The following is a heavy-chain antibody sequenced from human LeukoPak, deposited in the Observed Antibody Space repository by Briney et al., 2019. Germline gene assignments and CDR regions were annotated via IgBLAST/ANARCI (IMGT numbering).Heavy chain of an antibody. CDR2: INGDGSST. J-gene: IGHJ4*02. V-gene: IGHV3-74*01. D-gene: IGHD2-2*01. CDR3: ARVYPYCARTNCWFEY. CDR1: GFTFSIYW. Sequence: GGSLRLSCAASGFTFSIYWMHWVRQAPGKGLVWVSHINGDGSSTSYADSVKGRFTISRDNAKNTLYLRMNSLEAEDTAVYYCARVYPYCARTNCWFEYWGQGTLVTVSS.